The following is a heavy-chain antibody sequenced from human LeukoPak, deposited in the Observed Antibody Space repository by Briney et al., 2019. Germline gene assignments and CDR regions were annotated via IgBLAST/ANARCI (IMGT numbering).Heavy chain of an antibody. CDR2: ISASGDNT. CDR3: AKGMYANSGYLELDY. CDR1: GFTFSRHA. D-gene: IGHD3-22*01. Sequence: PGGSLRLSCAASGFTFSRHAMSWVRQAPGKGLEWVSAISASGDNTYYAGSVKGRFTLSRENSKNTLYLQMNSLRAEDTAVYYCAKGMYANSGYLELDYWGQGALVTVSS. V-gene: IGHV3-23*01. J-gene: IGHJ4*02.